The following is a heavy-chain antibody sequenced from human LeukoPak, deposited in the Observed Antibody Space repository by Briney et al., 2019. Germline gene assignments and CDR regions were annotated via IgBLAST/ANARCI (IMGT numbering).Heavy chain of an antibody. CDR3: AREDFWSGYYTGIRDYYGMDV. J-gene: IGHJ6*02. Sequence: SQTLSLTCAISGDSVSSNSAAWNWIRQSPSRGLEWLGRTYYRSKWYNDYAVSVKSRITINPDTSKKQFSLQLNSVTPEDTAVYYCAREDFWSGYYTGIRDYYGMDVWGQGTTVTVSS. D-gene: IGHD3-3*01. CDR2: TYYRSKWYN. CDR1: GDSVSSNSAA. V-gene: IGHV6-1*01.